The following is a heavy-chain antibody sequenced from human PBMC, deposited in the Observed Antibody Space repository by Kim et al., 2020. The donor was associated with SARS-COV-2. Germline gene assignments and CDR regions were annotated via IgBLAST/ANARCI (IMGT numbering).Heavy chain of an antibody. Sequence: SETLSLTCAVYGGSFSGYYWSWIRQPPGKGLEWIGEINHSGSTNYNPSLKSRVTISVDTSKNQFSLKLSSVTAADTAVYYCARVTSYYDFWSGPRSFYYYYMDVWGKGTTVTVSS. CDR2: INHSGST. D-gene: IGHD3-3*01. V-gene: IGHV4-34*01. CDR3: ARVTSYYDFWSGPRSFYYYYMDV. CDR1: GGSFSGYY. J-gene: IGHJ6*03.